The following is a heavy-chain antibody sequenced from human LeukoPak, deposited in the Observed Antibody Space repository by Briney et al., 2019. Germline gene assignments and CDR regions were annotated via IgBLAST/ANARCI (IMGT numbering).Heavy chain of an antibody. CDR2: ISSSSSYI. J-gene: IGHJ6*03. Sequence: PGGSLRLSCAASGFTFSSYSMNWVRQAPGKGLEWVSSISSSSSYIYYADSVKGRFTISRDNAKNSLYLQMNSLRAEDTAVYYCARDLGVMVRGVIITGYYMDVWGKGTTVTISS. CDR1: GFTFSSYS. CDR3: ARDLGVMVRGVIITGYYMDV. V-gene: IGHV3-21*01. D-gene: IGHD3-10*01.